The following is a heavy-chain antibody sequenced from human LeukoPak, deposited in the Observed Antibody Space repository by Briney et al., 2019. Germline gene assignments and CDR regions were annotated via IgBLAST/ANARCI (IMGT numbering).Heavy chain of an antibody. CDR1: GFTFSSYA. J-gene: IGHJ6*02. CDR3: AKDVRIVVVPADSMDV. CDR2: ISGSGGST. Sequence: GGSLRLPCAASGFTFSSYAMSWVRQAPGKGLEWVSAISGSGGSTYYADSVKGRFTISRDNSKNTLYLQMNSLRAEDTAVYYCAKDVRIVVVPADSMDVWGQGTTVTVSS. V-gene: IGHV3-23*01. D-gene: IGHD2-2*01.